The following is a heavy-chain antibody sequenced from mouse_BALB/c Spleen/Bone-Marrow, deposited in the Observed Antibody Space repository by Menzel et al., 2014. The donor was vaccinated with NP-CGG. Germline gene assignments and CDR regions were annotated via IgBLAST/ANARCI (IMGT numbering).Heavy chain of an antibody. J-gene: IGHJ3*01. CDR3: ARSGGNYVAWFVY. Sequence: VQLQQSGAGVVKPGAPVKLSCKASGYTFTRHWMHWVRQRPGRGLEWIGKIDPSDSETHYNHEFKDKATLTVDKSSSTAYIQLSSLTSEDSAVYFCARSGGNYVAWFVYWGQGTLVTVSP. CDR2: IDPSDSET. CDR1: GYTFTRHW. V-gene: IGHV1-69*02. D-gene: IGHD2-1*01.